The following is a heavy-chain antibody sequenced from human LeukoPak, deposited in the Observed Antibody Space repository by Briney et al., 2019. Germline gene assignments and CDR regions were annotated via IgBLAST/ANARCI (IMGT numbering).Heavy chain of an antibody. D-gene: IGHD3-16*01. CDR3: ARWGPQYYYYYMDV. CDR1: GGSISGYY. Sequence: PSETLSLTXTVSGGSISGYYWGWIRQPPGKGLELIGHIYYSGSTNYNPSLKSRVTISVDTSKNQFSLKLSSVIAADTAVYYCARWGPQYYYYYMDVWGKGTTVTVSS. J-gene: IGHJ6*03. V-gene: IGHV4-59*12. CDR2: IYYSGST.